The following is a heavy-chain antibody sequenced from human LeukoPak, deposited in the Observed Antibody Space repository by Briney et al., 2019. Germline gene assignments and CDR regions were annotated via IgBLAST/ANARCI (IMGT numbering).Heavy chain of an antibody. Sequence: GGSLRLSCVASGFTFSSKAMNWVRQAPGKGLEWVSAISGSGGSTYYADSVKGRFTISRDNSKNTLYLQMNSLRAEDTAVYYCAKEGAAEVIPFDYWGQGTLVTVSS. V-gene: IGHV3-23*01. D-gene: IGHD1-26*01. J-gene: IGHJ4*02. CDR3: AKEGAAEVIPFDY. CDR1: GFTFSSKA. CDR2: ISGSGGST.